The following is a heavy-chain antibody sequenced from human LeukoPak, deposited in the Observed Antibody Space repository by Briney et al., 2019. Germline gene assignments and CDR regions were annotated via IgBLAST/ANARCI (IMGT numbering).Heavy chain of an antibody. V-gene: IGHV4-59*08. D-gene: IGHD3-10*01. CDR1: GGSISSYY. CDR2: IYYSGST. J-gene: IGHJ4*02. Sequence: PAETLSLTCTVSGGSISSYYWSWIRQPPGKGLEWIGYIYYSGSTNYNPSLKSRVTISVDTSKNQFSLKLSSVTAADTAVYYCARHSGSGSSPQDYWGQGTLVTVSS. CDR3: ARHSGSGSSPQDY.